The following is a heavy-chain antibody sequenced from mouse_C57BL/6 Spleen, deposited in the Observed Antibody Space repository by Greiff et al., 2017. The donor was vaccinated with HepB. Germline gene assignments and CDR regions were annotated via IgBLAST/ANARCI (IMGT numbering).Heavy chain of an antibody. CDR3: ASYYYGSSYFYAMDY. J-gene: IGHJ4*01. CDR2: IDPSDSYT. Sequence: VQLQQSGAELVKPGASVKLSCKASGYTFTSYWMQWVKQRPGQGLEWIGEIDPSDSYTNYNQKFKGKATLTVDTSSSTAYMQLSSLTSEDSAVYYCASYYYGSSYFYAMDYWGQGTSVTVSS. CDR1: GYTFTSYW. D-gene: IGHD1-1*01. V-gene: IGHV1-50*01.